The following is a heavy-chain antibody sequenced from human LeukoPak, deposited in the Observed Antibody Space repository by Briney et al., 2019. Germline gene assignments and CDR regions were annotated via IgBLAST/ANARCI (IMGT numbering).Heavy chain of an antibody. Sequence: ASVTVSCKASGYTFTSYGINWVRQAPGQGPEWMGWSSPYNGGTRYAQKFRGRVTMTTDTSTTTAYMELTSLESDDSAVYYCAREWRDCDGGCVTGHFDFWGQGTRVTVSS. CDR3: AREWRDCDGGCVTGHFDF. J-gene: IGHJ4*02. V-gene: IGHV1-18*01. CDR2: SSPYNGGT. D-gene: IGHD2-21*01. CDR1: GYTFTSYG.